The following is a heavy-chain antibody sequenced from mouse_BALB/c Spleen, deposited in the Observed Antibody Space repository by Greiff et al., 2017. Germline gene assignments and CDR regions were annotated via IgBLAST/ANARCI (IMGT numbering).Heavy chain of an antibody. CDR1: GYSITSDYA. Sequence: VQLQQSGPGLVKPSQSLSLTCTVTGYSITSDYAWNWIRQFPGNKLEWMGYISYSGSTSYNPSLKSRISITRDTSKNQFFLQLNSVTTEDTATYYCARGDDGYRVWGQGTTLTVSS. CDR2: ISYSGST. D-gene: IGHD2-3*01. CDR3: ARGDDGYRV. V-gene: IGHV3-2*02. J-gene: IGHJ2*01.